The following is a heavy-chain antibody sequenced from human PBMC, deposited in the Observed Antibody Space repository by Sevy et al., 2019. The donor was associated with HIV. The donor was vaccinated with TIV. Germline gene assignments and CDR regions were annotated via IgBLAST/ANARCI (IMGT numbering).Heavy chain of an antibody. CDR3: ARMVSGGLRWELIKENAFDI. Sequence: GGSLRLSCEASGFAFRDSAIHWVRQSPGKGLEWVALISQGGSYEYYVDSVKGRFTVSSDRSKNILYLQMDSLRAEDTAVYYCARMVSGGLRWELIKENAFDIWGQGTAVTVSS. V-gene: IGHV3-30-3*01. CDR2: ISQGGSYE. D-gene: IGHD4-17*01. J-gene: IGHJ3*02. CDR1: GFAFRDSA.